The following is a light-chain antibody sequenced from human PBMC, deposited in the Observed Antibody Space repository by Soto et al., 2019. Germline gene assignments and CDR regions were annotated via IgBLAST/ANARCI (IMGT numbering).Light chain of an antibody. CDR3: QQYDRSPYT. J-gene: IGKJ2*01. CDR1: QIVNSND. CDR2: GAS. V-gene: IGKV3-20*01. Sequence: EIVLTQSPDTLSLSPGERATLSCRASQIVNSNDLAWYQHKPGQAPRLLIYGASSRPGGIPDKFSGSGSGTDLTFTINRLEPEDLAVYYCQQYDRSPYTFGLGTKLEI.